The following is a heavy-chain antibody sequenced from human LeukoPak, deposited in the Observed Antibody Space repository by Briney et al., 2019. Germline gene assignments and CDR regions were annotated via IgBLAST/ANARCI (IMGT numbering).Heavy chain of an antibody. CDR2: IYTSGST. J-gene: IGHJ5*02. V-gene: IGHV4-4*07. D-gene: IGHD6-13*01. CDR1: GGSINSYY. CDR3: ARDFIAAAGTRYNWFDP. Sequence: SETLSLTCTVSGGSINSYYWSWIRQPAGKGLEWIGRIYTSGSTNYNPSLKSRVTMSVDTSKNQFSLKLSSVTAADTAVYYCARDFIAAAGTRYNWFDPWGQGTLVTVSS.